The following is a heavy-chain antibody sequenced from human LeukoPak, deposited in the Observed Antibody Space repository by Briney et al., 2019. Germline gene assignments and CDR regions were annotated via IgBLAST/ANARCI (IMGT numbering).Heavy chain of an antibody. D-gene: IGHD3-10*01. Sequence: ASVKVSCKASGGTFSSYAISWVRQAPGQGLEWMGGMIPIFGTANYAQKFQGRVTITADESTSTAYMELSSLRSEDTAVYYCARARITMVRGVAAQYFDYWGQGTLVTVSS. V-gene: IGHV1-69*13. J-gene: IGHJ4*02. CDR1: GGTFSSYA. CDR2: MIPIFGTA. CDR3: ARARITMVRGVAAQYFDY.